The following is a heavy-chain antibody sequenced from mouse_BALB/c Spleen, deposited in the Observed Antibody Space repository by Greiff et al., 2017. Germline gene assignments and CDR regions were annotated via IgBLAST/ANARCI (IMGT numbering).Heavy chain of an antibody. CDR3: ARSDYLYAMDY. D-gene: IGHD2-13*01. Sequence: EVKVVESGGGLVQPGGSRKLSCAASGFTFSSFGMHWVRQAPEKGLEWVAYISSGSSTIYYADKVKGRFTISRDNPKNTLFLQLTSLRSEDTAMYYCARSDYLYAMDYWGQGTSVTVSS. J-gene: IGHJ4*01. CDR1: GFTFSSFG. V-gene: IGHV5-17*02. CDR2: ISSGSSTI.